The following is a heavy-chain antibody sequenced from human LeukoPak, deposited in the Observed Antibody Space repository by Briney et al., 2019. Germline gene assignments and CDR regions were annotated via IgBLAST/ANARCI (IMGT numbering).Heavy chain of an antibody. CDR3: ATDVGVAMYEY. CDR2: IDHSGRNT. J-gene: IGHJ4*02. V-gene: IGHV3-23*01. D-gene: IGHD3-3*01. CDR1: GFIFTTYA. Sequence: GGSLRLSCAASGFIFTTYAWGWVRQAPGKGLEWVATIDHSGRNTHYVDAVTGRFTISRDDSKSTVFLHMNSLRADDAAIYYCATDVGVAMYEYWGQGTVVTASS.